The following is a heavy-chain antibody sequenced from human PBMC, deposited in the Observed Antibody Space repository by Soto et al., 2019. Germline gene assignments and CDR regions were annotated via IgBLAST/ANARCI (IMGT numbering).Heavy chain of an antibody. D-gene: IGHD3-10*01. CDR1: GFSFSRYG. Sequence: QVQLVESGGGVVQPGRSLRLSCAAAGFSFSRYGMHWVRQAPGKGLEWVAIISYDGTNKHYADSVKGRFTIARDNSKNTMYLQVNSLRAEDTAVYYCARGDTLPGYWGQGTLVTVSS. CDR2: ISYDGTNK. J-gene: IGHJ4*02. V-gene: IGHV3-33*01. CDR3: ARGDTLPGY.